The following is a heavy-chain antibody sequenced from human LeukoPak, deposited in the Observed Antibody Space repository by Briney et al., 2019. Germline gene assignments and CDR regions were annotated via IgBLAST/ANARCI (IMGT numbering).Heavy chain of an antibody. Sequence: SETLSLTCTVSGGSISSSSYYWGWIRQPPGKGLEWIGSIYYSGSTYYNPSLKSRVTISVDTSKNQFSLKLSSVTAADTAVYYCARRDDYGDYPSAFGIWGQGTMVTVSS. CDR3: ARRDDYGDYPSAFGI. D-gene: IGHD4-17*01. CDR2: IYYSGST. J-gene: IGHJ3*02. V-gene: IGHV4-39*01. CDR1: GGSISSSSYY.